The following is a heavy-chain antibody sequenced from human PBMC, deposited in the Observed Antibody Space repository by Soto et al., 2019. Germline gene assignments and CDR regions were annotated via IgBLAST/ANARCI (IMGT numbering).Heavy chain of an antibody. CDR3: ATAGSGVWSGIRYYYGMDV. D-gene: IGHD3-3*01. CDR1: GYTLTELS. Sequence: ASVKVSCKVSGYTLTELSMHWVRQAPGKGLEWMGGFDPEDGETIYAQKFQGRVTMTEDTSTDTAYMELSSLRSEDTAVYYCATAGSGVWSGIRYYYGMDVWGQGTTVTVSS. CDR2: FDPEDGET. J-gene: IGHJ6*02. V-gene: IGHV1-24*01.